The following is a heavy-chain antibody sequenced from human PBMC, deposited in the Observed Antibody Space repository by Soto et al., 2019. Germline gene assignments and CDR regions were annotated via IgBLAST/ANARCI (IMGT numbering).Heavy chain of an antibody. CDR3: AKERNDFWSPKDY. CDR2: ISGSGGST. Sequence: PGGSLGLCSAACGFTLSSNGMSGVRQTPGKGLEWVSGISGSGGSTYYADSVKGRFTISRDNSKNTLYLQMNSLRAEDTAVYYCAKERNDFWSPKDYWGQGTLVPVSS. J-gene: IGHJ4*02. V-gene: IGHV3-23*01. D-gene: IGHD3-3*01. CDR1: GFTLSSNG.